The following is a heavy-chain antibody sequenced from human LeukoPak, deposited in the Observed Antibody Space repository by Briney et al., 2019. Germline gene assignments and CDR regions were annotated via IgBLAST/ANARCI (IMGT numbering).Heavy chain of an antibody. CDR3: ARDSSPRSGSYYTTGYGMDV. CDR2: INPNSGGT. D-gene: IGHD3-10*01. V-gene: IGHV1-2*04. Sequence: GASVNVSCEASGYTFTVYYMHWVRQAPGQGLEWMGWINPNSGGTNYAQKFQGWVTMTRDTSISTAYMELSRLRSDDTAVYYCARDSSPRSGSYYTTGYGMDVWGQGTTVTVSS. J-gene: IGHJ6*02. CDR1: GYTFTVYY.